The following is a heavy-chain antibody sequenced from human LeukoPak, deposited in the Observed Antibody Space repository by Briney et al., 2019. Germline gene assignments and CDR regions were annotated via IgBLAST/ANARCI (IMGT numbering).Heavy chain of an antibody. CDR2: ISGSGGST. Sequence: GGSLRLSCAASGFTVSSNYMSWVRQAPGKGLEWVSAISGSGGSTYYADSVKGRFTISRDNSKNTLYLQMNSLRAEDTAVYYCAKGYYYDSSGYYFAFDIWGQGTMVTVSS. J-gene: IGHJ3*02. CDR1: GFTVSSNY. V-gene: IGHV3-23*01. D-gene: IGHD3-22*01. CDR3: AKGYYYDSSGYYFAFDI.